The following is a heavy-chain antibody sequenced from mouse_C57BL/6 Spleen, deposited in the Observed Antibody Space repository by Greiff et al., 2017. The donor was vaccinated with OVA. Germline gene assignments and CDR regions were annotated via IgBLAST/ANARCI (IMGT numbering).Heavy chain of an antibody. CDR2: IYPGDGDT. J-gene: IGHJ2*01. Sequence: VKLMESGPELATPGASVKISCKASGYAFSSSWMNWVKQRPGKGLEWIGRIYPGDGDTNYNGKFKGKATLTADKSSSTDYMQLSSLTSEDSAVYFCARGIIYYGSSYYFDYWGQGTTLTVSS. D-gene: IGHD1-1*01. CDR1: GYAFSSSW. CDR3: ARGIIYYGSSYYFDY. V-gene: IGHV1-82*01.